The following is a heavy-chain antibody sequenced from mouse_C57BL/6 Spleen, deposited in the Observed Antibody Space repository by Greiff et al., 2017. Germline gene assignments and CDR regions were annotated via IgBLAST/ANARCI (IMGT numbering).Heavy chain of an antibody. CDR1: GFPFSDAW. CDR2: IRNKANNHAT. CDR3: TRPMGDNWYLDV. Sequence: EVKVEESGGGLVQPGGSMKLSCAASGFPFSDAWMDWVRQSPEKGLEWVAEIRNKANNHATYYAESGTGRFTISRDDSKISVYLQMNSLRAEDTGRYYCTRPMGDNWYLDVWGTGTSVTVSS. D-gene: IGHD2-13*01. J-gene: IGHJ1*03. V-gene: IGHV6-6*01.